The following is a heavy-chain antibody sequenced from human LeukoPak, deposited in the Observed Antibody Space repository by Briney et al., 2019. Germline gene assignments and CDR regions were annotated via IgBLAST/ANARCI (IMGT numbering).Heavy chain of an antibody. V-gene: IGHV4-4*07. Sequence: SETLSLTCTVSGGSISIYYWSWIRQPAGKGLEWIGRIYTSGNTSYNPSLKSRVTMSVDTSKNQFSLNLSSVTAADTAVYYCARITTVTPGPFDYWGQGTLVTVSS. J-gene: IGHJ4*02. CDR3: ARITTVTPGPFDY. D-gene: IGHD4-17*01. CDR1: GGSISIYY. CDR2: IYTSGNT.